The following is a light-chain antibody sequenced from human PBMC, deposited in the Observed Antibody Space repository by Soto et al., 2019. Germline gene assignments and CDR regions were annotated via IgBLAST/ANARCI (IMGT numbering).Light chain of an antibody. CDR3: QQYNKWPSRT. V-gene: IGKV3-15*01. J-gene: IGKJ2*01. CDR2: GAS. CDR1: QSVSSN. Sequence: EIVMTQSPATLSVSPGERATLSCRASQSVSSNLAWYQQKPGQAPRLLIYGASTRATGIPARFSGSGSETEFTLTISSLQSEDFAVYYCQQYNKWPSRTFGQGTKLEIK.